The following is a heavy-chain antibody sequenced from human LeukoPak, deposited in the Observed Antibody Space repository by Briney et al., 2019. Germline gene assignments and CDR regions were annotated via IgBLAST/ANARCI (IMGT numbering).Heavy chain of an antibody. D-gene: IGHD3-22*01. V-gene: IGHV4-61*02. CDR3: ARIHSFYYDSSGHTEIDYFDY. CDR2: IYTSGST. CDR1: GGSISSGSYY. Sequence: PSETLSLTCTVSGGSISSGSYYWSWIRQPAGKGLEWIGRIYTSGSTNYNPSLKSRVTISVDTSKNQFSLKLSSVTAADTAVYYCARIHSFYYDSSGHTEIDYFDYWGQGTLVTVSS. J-gene: IGHJ4*02.